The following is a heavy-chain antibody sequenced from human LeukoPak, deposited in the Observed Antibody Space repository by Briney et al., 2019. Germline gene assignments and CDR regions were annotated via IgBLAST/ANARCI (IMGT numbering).Heavy chain of an antibody. V-gene: IGHV3-23*01. J-gene: IGHJ4*02. Sequence: GGSLRLSCTASGFHFSTYVMYWVRQAPGKGLEWVSAVYGNGDGISYADSVKGRFTISRDNSKNTLYLQMNSLRPEDTALYYCAKLGVRSSAGEDYWGQGTLVTVSS. CDR1: GFHFSTYV. CDR3: AKLGVRSSAGEDY. CDR2: VYGNGDGI. D-gene: IGHD3-10*01.